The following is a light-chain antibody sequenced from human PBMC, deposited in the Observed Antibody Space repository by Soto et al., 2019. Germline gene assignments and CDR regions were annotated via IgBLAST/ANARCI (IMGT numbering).Light chain of an antibody. CDR1: QSVSSN. J-gene: IGKJ4*01. Sequence: EIVMTQSPVTLSVSPGERATLSCRASQSVSSNLAWYQQKPGQAPRLLIYSASTRATGIPARFSGSGSGTEFTLTISSLHSEDFAVNLCQQYRNWPLTFGGGTKVEIK. V-gene: IGKV3-15*01. CDR2: SAS. CDR3: QQYRNWPLT.